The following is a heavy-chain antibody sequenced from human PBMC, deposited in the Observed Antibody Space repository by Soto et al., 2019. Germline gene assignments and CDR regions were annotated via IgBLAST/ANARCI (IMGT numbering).Heavy chain of an antibody. J-gene: IGHJ4*02. CDR3: ARGRRPINGGQFDTSGYFDY. CDR1: GYSFIAYG. CDR2: ISVYNGKT. D-gene: IGHD3-22*01. V-gene: IGHV1-18*01. Sequence: QVQLVQSGAEVKEPGASVKVSCKASGYSFIAYGLSWVRQAPGQGLEWMGWISVYNGKTNYAQNFQGRVTVTPDTSTSTVYMELRSLRSDDTAVYYCARGRRPINGGQFDTSGYFDYWGQGTLVTVSS.